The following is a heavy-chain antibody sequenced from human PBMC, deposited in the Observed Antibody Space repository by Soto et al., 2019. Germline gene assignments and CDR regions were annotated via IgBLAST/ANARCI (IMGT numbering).Heavy chain of an antibody. CDR2: ISGSGGST. V-gene: IGHV3-23*01. D-gene: IGHD2-15*01. J-gene: IGHJ4*02. Sequence: GGSLRLSCAASGFTFSSYAMSWVRQAPGKGLEWVSAISGSGGSTYYADSVKGRFTISRDNSKNTLYLQMNSLRAEDTAVYYCANVGQVVVAADKRDYWGQGTLVTVSS. CDR3: ANVGQVVVAADKRDY. CDR1: GFTFSSYA.